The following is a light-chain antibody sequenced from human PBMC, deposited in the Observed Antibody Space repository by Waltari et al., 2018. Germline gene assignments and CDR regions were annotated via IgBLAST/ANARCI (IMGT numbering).Light chain of an antibody. CDR3: QTWDKSLNVVV. J-gene: IGLJ2*01. V-gene: IGLV1-51*01. CDR1: SSNIGKSF. CDR2: XXX. Sequence: QXVXTXPPSFXAAPGQKVTISCSGSSSNIGKSFLVWYQQLPRTDPNIIIHXXXXXXXGIPDRFTGSKSGTSATLDITGLQTGDEADYYCQTWDKSLNVVVFGGGTKLTVL.